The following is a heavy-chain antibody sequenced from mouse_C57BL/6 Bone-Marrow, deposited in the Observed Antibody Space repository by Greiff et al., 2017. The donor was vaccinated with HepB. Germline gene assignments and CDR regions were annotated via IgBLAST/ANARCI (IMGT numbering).Heavy chain of an antibody. CDR3: AIAPSLIYYDYDDPPFDY. CDR1: GYTFTDYY. D-gene: IGHD2-4*01. V-gene: IGHV1-26*01. Sequence: EVQLQQSGPELVKPGASVKISCKASGYTFTDYYMNWVKQSHGKSLEWIGDINPNNGGTSYNQKFKGKATLTVDKSSSTAYMELRSLTSEDSAVYYCAIAPSLIYYDYDDPPFDYWGQGTTLTVSS. J-gene: IGHJ2*01. CDR2: INPNNGGT.